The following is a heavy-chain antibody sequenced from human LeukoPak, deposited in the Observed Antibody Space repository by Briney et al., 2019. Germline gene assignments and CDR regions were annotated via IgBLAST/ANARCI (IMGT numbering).Heavy chain of an antibody. CDR1: GFTFRSHG. CDR2: IWYDGSNK. D-gene: IGHD6-19*01. J-gene: IGHJ4*02. CDR3: ARASGWFSYGDY. Sequence: GGSLRLSCAASGFTFRSHGMHWVRQAPGKGLEWVAFIWYDGSNKYYTDSVKGRFTISRDNSKNTLYLQMNTLRVEDTAVYYCARASGWFSYGDYWGQGTLVTVSS. V-gene: IGHV3-30*02.